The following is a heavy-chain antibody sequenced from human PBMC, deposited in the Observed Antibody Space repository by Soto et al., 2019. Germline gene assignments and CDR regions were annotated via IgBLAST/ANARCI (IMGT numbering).Heavy chain of an antibody. D-gene: IGHD4-17*01. Sequence: ASVKVSCKVSGGTFSIYGINWVRQATGQGLEWMGWMNPNSGSTGYAQKFQGRVTMTRNTSISTAYMELSSLRSEDTAVYYCARGLRYDYGDYVFDYWGQGTLVTVSS. CDR1: GGTFSIYG. CDR2: MNPNSGST. CDR3: ARGLRYDYGDYVFDY. J-gene: IGHJ4*02. V-gene: IGHV1-8*02.